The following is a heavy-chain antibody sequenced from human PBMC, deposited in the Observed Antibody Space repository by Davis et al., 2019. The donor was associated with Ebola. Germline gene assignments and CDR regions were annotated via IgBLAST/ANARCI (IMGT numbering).Heavy chain of an antibody. CDR2: IYYSGST. Sequence: MPSGTLSLTCAVYGGSFSGYYWGWIRQPPGKGLEWIGTIYYSGSTYYNPSLKSRLTISVDTSKNQFSLKLSSVTAADTAVYYCARRNSGWYFDLWGRGTLVTVSS. V-gene: IGHV4-34*01. D-gene: IGHD6-19*01. CDR1: GGSFSGYY. CDR3: ARRNSGWYFDL. J-gene: IGHJ2*01.